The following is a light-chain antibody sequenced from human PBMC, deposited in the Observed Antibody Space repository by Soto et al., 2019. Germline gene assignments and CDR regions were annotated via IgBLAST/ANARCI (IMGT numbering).Light chain of an antibody. CDR2: DVS. CDR3: GSYRSSSRCG. Sequence: QSALTQPASVSGSPGQSITISCTGISSDVGGYNYVSWYQQHPGKAPKLMIYDVSNRPSGVSNRFSGSKSGNTASLTISGLQAEDEGDYYCGSYRSSSRCGFGTGTKLTVL. V-gene: IGLV2-14*01. J-gene: IGLJ1*01. CDR1: SSDVGGYNY.